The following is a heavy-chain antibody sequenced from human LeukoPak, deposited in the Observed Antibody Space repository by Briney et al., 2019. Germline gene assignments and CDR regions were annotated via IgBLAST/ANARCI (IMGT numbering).Heavy chain of an antibody. V-gene: IGHV1-8*01. CDR2: MNPNSGNT. Sequence: ASVKVSCKASGYTFTSYDINWVRQATGQGLEWMGWMNPNSGNTGYAQKFQGRVTMTRNTSISTAYMELSSLRSEDTAVYYCARGGRDFDWFPNWFDPWGQGTLVTVSS. J-gene: IGHJ5*02. D-gene: IGHD3-9*01. CDR1: GYTFTSYD. CDR3: ARGGRDFDWFPNWFDP.